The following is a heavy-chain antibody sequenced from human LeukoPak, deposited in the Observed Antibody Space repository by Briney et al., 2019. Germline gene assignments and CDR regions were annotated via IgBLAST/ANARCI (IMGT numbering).Heavy chain of an antibody. CDR2: IRSKAYGGTT. J-gene: IGHJ5*02. Sequence: GGSLRLSCTASEFTFGDYAMSWFRQAPGKGLEWVGFIRSKAYGGTTEYAASVKGRFTISRDDSKSIAYLQMNSLKTEDTAVYYCTNHYYDSSGYYYGRFDPWGQGTLVTVSS. D-gene: IGHD3-22*01. CDR3: TNHYYDSSGYYYGRFDP. CDR1: EFTFGDYA. V-gene: IGHV3-49*03.